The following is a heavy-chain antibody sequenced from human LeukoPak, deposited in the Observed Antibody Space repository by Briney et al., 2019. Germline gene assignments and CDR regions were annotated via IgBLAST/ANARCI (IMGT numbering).Heavy chain of an antibody. J-gene: IGHJ4*02. V-gene: IGHV4-59*08. D-gene: IGHD6-13*01. CDR3: ARRYSNNWYFDY. CDR1: GGSISSYY. Sequence: PSETLSLTCTVSGGSISSYYWSWIRQSPGKGLDWIGYIYYSGTTNYNPSLESRVTISVDTSKNQFSLNLSSVTAADTAVYYCARRYSNNWYFDYWGQGILVTVSS. CDR2: IYYSGTT.